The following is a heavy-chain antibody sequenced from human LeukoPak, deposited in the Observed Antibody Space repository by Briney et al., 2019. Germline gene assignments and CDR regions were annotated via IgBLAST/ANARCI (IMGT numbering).Heavy chain of an antibody. CDR1: GFSFSDHY. CDR3: VKGGRWVGATVWSDI. D-gene: IGHD1-26*01. J-gene: IGHJ3*02. CDR2: ISSSSSNI. Sequence: GGSLRLSCAASGFSFSDHYMNWIRQAPGKGLEWVSYISSSSSNIDYAGSVKGRFTISRDNAKNSLYLQMNSLRAEDTAVYYCVKGGRWVGATVWSDIWGQGTMVTVSS. V-gene: IGHV3-11*05.